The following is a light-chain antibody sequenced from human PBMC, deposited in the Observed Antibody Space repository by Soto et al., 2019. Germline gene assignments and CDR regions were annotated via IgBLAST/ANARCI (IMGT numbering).Light chain of an antibody. CDR1: SSDVGGYNY. V-gene: IGLV2-14*01. J-gene: IGLJ2*01. CDR3: SSYTSSSSVL. Sequence: QSVLTQPASVSGSPGQSITISCTGISSDVGGYNYVSWYQQHPGKAPKLMIYDVSNRPSGVSNRFSGSKSGNTASLTISGLQAEDDADYYCSSYTSSSSVLFGGGTKLTVL. CDR2: DVS.